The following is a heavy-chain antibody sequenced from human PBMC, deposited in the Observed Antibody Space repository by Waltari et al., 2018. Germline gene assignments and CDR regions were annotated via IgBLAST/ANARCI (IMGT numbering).Heavy chain of an antibody. Sequence: QVQLQESGPGLVRPSEPLSITCAVSGYSISSGYYWGWIRQPPGKGLEWIGSIYHSGSTYYNPSLKSRVTISVDTSKNQFSLKLSSVTAADTAVYYCASPPQGRYSSGWYREYYFDYWGQGTLVTVSS. D-gene: IGHD6-19*01. CDR3: ASPPQGRYSSGWYREYYFDY. CDR2: IYHSGST. V-gene: IGHV4-38-2*01. CDR1: GYSISSGYY. J-gene: IGHJ4*02.